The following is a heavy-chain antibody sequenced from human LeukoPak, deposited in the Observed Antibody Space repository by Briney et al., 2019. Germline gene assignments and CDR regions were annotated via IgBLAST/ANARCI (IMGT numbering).Heavy chain of an antibody. J-gene: IGHJ4*02. Sequence: GGSLRLSCAASGFTFSSYSMNWVRQAPGKGRERVSSISSSSSYIYYADSVKGRFTISRDNAKNSLYLQMNSLRAEDTAVYYCARDFPSRYGSGSYYSFDYWGQGTLVTVSS. CDR3: ARDFPSRYGSGSYYSFDY. CDR2: ISSSSSYI. V-gene: IGHV3-21*01. CDR1: GFTFSSYS. D-gene: IGHD3-10*01.